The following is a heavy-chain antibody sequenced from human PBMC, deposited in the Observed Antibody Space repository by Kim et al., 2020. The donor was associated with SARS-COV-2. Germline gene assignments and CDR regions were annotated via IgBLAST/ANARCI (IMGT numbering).Heavy chain of an antibody. CDR2: NVNT. Sequence: NVNTNYAQKLQGRVPMTTDTSTRTAYMELRSLRSDDTAVYYCAKEGGDSSWGQGTLVTVSS. J-gene: IGHJ5*02. D-gene: IGHD2-21*01. CDR3: AKEGGDSS. V-gene: IGHV1-18*01.